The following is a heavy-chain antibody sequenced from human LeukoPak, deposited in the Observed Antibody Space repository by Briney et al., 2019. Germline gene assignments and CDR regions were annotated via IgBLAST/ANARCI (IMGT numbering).Heavy chain of an antibody. CDR1: GFTFSDYY. D-gene: IGHD6-6*01. CDR2: ISSSGSTI. J-gene: IGHJ6*02. V-gene: IGHV3-11*01. CDR3: ARDLGSRPQHLVLYYYGMDV. Sequence: PGGSLRLSCAASGFTFSDYYMSWIRQAPGKGLEWVSYISSSGSTIYYADSVKGRFTISRDNAKNSLYLQMNSLRAEDTAVYYCARDLGSRPQHLVLYYYGMDVWGQGTTVTVSS.